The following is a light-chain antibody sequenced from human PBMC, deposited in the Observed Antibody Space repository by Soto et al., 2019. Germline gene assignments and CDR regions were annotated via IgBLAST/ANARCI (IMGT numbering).Light chain of an antibody. J-gene: IGKJ4*01. CDR2: EDS. CDR1: QSLPHSDGRTY. CDR3: MQAAQLPLT. V-gene: IGKV2-29*03. Sequence: IVMTQPPPPLSVPPGQTASISCKTRQSLPHSDGRTYLYWYLQKPGQPPQLLITEDSGRFSGVPDRFSGSGSGTDFTLTISRVEAEDVGAYYCMQAAQLPLTFGGGTKVES.